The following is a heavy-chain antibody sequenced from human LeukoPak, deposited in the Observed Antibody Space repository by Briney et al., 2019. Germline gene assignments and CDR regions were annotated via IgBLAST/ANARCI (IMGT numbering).Heavy chain of an antibody. CDR3: ASPGTPRPQWELSDY. V-gene: IGHV1-69*13. CDR1: GGTFSSYA. D-gene: IGHD1-26*01. J-gene: IGHJ4*02. Sequence: ASVKVSCKASGGTFSSYAISWVRQAPGQGLEWMGGIIPIFGTANYAQKFQGRVTITADESTSTAYMELSSLRSEDTAVYYCASPGTPRPQWELSDYWGQGTLVTVSS. CDR2: IIPIFGTA.